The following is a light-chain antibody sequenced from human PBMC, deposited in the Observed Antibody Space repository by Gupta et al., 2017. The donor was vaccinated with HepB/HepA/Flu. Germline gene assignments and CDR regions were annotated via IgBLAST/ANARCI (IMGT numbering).Light chain of an antibody. V-gene: IGLV1-40*01. J-gene: IGLJ1*01. CDR1: SSNIGAGYD. Sequence: QSVLTLPPSLSGAAGQRVTISCTGSSSNIGAGYDVHWYQQLPGTAPKLLVYGNSNRPSGVPDRFSGSKSGNSASLTITGLQAEDEADYYCQSYDSSLSGSGVFGTGTKVTVL. CDR3: QSYDSSLSGSGV. CDR2: GNS.